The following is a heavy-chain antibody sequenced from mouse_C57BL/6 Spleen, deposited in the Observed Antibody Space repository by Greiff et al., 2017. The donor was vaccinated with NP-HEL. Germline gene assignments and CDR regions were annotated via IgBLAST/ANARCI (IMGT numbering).Heavy chain of an antibody. CDR3: AREGYDYDGFAY. CDR2: INPSNGGT. CDR1: GYTFTSYG. D-gene: IGHD2-4*01. J-gene: IGHJ3*01. Sequence: VQLQASGTELVKPGASVKLSCQASGYTFTSYGMPWVKQRPVHGLEWIGTINPSNGGTPYNEKFKSTATLTADKSSSPAYMQLSSLTSEDSAVYYCAREGYDYDGFAYWGQGTLVTVSA. V-gene: IGHV1-53*01.